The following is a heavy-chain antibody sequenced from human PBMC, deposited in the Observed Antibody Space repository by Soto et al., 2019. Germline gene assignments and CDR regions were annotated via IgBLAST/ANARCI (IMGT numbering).Heavy chain of an antibody. CDR1: GGSVNVGDHY. D-gene: IGHD3-10*01. CDR2: ISYSGNT. V-gene: IGHV4-31*03. Sequence: SETLSLTCTVSGGSVNVGDHYWSWIRQFPGRGLEWIGYISYSGNTYYNPSLKGRVTLSLDISKSQFSLKLASVTAADTAVYYCARHNYGSGSTYFDYWGQGTLVTVSS. CDR3: ARHNYGSGSTYFDY. J-gene: IGHJ4*02.